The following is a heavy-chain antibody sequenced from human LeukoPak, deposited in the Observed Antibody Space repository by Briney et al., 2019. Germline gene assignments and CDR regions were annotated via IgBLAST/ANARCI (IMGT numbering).Heavy chain of an antibody. Sequence: ASVKVSCKASGGAFSRYGFMWVRQAPGQGLEWLGGIMPVFSTSTYAQRFQGRVTITADEYASTAYMELSSLRSDDTAVYYCARDRDIVVVPAALYMDVWGKGTTVTVSS. CDR1: GGAFSRYG. J-gene: IGHJ6*03. V-gene: IGHV1-69*13. CDR2: IMPVFSTS. CDR3: ARDRDIVVVPAALYMDV. D-gene: IGHD2-2*01.